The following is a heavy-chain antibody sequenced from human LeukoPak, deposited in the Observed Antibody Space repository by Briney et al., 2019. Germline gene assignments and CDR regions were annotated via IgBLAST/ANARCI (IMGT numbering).Heavy chain of an antibody. V-gene: IGHV1-2*02. CDR1: GYTFTGYY. D-gene: IGHD6-19*01. J-gene: IGHJ4*02. Sequence: ASVKVSCKASGYTFTGYYTHWVRQAPGQGLEWMGWINPNSGGTNYAQKFQGRVTMTRDTSISTAYMELSRLRSDDTAVYYCARGALFIAVAGTTLDYWGQGTLVTVSS. CDR3: ARGALFIAVAGTTLDY. CDR2: INPNSGGT.